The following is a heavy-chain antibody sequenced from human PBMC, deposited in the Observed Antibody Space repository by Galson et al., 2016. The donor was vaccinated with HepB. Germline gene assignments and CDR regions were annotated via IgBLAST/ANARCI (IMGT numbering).Heavy chain of an antibody. CDR3: ARARYSSSWFGDFPSDY. J-gene: IGHJ4*02. CDR2: IWYDGETK. Sequence: SLRLSCAASGFSFSLYGMHWVRQAPGKGLEWVALIWYDGETKYSADSVKGRFTISRDNSDNTLYLHMNSLRAEDTAVYHCARARYSSSWFGDFPSDYWGQGTLVTVSS. D-gene: IGHD6-19*01. CDR1: GFSFSLYG. V-gene: IGHV3-33*01.